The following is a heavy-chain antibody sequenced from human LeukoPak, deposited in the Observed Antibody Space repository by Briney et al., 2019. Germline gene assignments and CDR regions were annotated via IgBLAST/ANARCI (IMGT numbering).Heavy chain of an antibody. Sequence: SETLSLTCAVSGGSISSSNWWSWVRQPPGKGLEWIGEIYHSGSTNYNPSLKSRVTISVDKSKNQFSLKLSSVTAADTAVYYCARGIRVLGVSSSWFDPWGQGTLVTVSS. CDR1: GGSISSSNW. V-gene: IGHV4-4*02. CDR2: IYHSGST. J-gene: IGHJ5*02. D-gene: IGHD6-13*01. CDR3: ARGIRVLGVSSSWFDP.